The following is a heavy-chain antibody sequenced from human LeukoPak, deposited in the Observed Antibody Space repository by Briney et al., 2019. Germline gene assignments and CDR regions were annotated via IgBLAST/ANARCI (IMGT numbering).Heavy chain of an antibody. V-gene: IGHV3-23*01. CDR3: TRGSSRTGYNC. D-gene: IGHD3/OR15-3a*01. CDR2: IARGGST. Sequence: PGGSLRLSCAASGFTLSSYAMTWVRQAPGKGLEWVSAIARGGSTYYADSVRGRFTISRDNSKNTLYLQMNSLRVEDTAVYYCTRGSSRTGYNCWGQGVLVTLSS. CDR1: GFTLSSYA. J-gene: IGHJ4*02.